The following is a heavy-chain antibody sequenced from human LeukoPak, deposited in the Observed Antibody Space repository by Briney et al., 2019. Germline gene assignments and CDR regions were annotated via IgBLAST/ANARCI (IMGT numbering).Heavy chain of an antibody. CDR3: ARDVAYYGMDV. Sequence: ASVTVSCKASGYTFTSYAMHWVRQAPGQRLEWMGWINAGNGNTKYSQKFQGRVTITRDTSASTAYMELSSLRSEDTAVYYCARDVAYYGMDVWGKGTTVTVPS. CDR2: INAGNGNT. J-gene: IGHJ6*04. V-gene: IGHV1-3*01. CDR1: GYTFTSYA.